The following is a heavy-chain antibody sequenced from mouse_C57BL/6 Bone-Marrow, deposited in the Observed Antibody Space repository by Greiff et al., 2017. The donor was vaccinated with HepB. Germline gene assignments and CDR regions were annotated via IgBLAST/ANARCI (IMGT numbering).Heavy chain of an antibody. CDR2: IWRGGST. Sequence: QVQLKESGPGLVQPSQSLSITCTVSGFSLTSYGVHWVRQSPGKGLEWLGVIWRGGSTDYNAAFMSRLSITKDNSKSQVFFKMNSLQADDTAIYYCAKNYYGNYLYYFDYWGQGTTLTVSS. CDR3: AKNYYGNYLYYFDY. D-gene: IGHD2-1*01. CDR1: GFSLTSYG. V-gene: IGHV2-5*01. J-gene: IGHJ2*01.